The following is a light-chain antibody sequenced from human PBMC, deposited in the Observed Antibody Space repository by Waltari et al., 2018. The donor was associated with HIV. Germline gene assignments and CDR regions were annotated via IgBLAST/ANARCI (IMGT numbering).Light chain of an antibody. J-gene: IGLJ6*01. CDR2: EVN. CDR1: SNDIGPYNY. Sequence: QSALTQPPAASGSPGQSVTISCTGTSNDIGPYNYVSWYQQHPDKAPRLLIYEVNKGPSGGPGRFAGSKSGNTASLTVSGLQAEDEADYYCSSYAGSGNLLLFGGGTKGTVL. CDR3: SSYAGSGNLLL. V-gene: IGLV2-8*01.